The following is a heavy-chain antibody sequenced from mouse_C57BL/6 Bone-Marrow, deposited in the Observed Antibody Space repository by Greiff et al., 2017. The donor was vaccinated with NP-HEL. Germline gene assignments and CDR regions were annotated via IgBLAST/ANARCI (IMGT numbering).Heavy chain of an antibody. D-gene: IGHD1-1*01. CDR2: INPNNGGT. V-gene: IGHV1-18*01. Sequence: EVQLQQSGPELVKPGASVKIPCKASGYTFTDYNMDWVKQSHGKSLEWIGDINPNNGGTIYNQKFKGKATLTVDKSSSTAYMELRSLTSEDTAVYYCARKRGDYYGMIYFDYWGQGTTLTVSS. J-gene: IGHJ2*01. CDR3: ARKRGDYYGMIYFDY. CDR1: GYTFTDYN.